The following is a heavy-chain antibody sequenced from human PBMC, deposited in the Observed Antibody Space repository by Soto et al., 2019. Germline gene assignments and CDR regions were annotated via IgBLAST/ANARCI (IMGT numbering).Heavy chain of an antibody. V-gene: IGHV1-69*02. Sequence: SVKVSCKASGGTFSSYTISWVRQAPGQGLEWMGRIIPILGIANYAQKFQGRVTITADKSTSTAYMELSSLRSEDTAVYYCGRARKEANYYYYYMDVWGKGTTVTVSS. D-gene: IGHD5-12*01. CDR3: GRARKEANYYYYYMDV. CDR1: GGTFSSYT. J-gene: IGHJ6*03. CDR2: IIPILGIA.